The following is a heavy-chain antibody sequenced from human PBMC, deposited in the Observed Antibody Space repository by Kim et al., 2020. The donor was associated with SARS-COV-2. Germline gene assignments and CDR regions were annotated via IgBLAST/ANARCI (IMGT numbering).Heavy chain of an antibody. V-gene: IGHV3-21*01. D-gene: IGHD3-22*01. Sequence: VKGRFTISRDNAKNSLYLQMNSLRAEDTAVYYCARDPRDYYDSSGYLIDYWGQGTLVTVSS. CDR3: ARDPRDYYDSSGYLIDY. J-gene: IGHJ4*02.